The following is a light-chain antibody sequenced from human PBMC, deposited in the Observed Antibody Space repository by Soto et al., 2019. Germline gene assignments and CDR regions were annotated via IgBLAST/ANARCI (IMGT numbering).Light chain of an antibody. J-gene: IGLJ1*01. CDR1: SSDFAIYNS. Sequence: QSALTQPPSVSGSPGQSITLLCTGTSSDFAIYNSVSWYQQHPGKAPKLMIHDVTNRPSGVSGRFSGSRSGNTASLTISGLQAEDEADYFCSSFTSSSSYVFGPGTKVTVL. V-gene: IGLV2-14*01. CDR3: SSFTSSSSYV. CDR2: DVT.